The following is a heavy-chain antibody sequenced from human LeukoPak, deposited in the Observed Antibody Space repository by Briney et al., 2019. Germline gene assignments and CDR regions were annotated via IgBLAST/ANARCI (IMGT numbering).Heavy chain of an antibody. J-gene: IGHJ2*01. V-gene: IGHV3-23*01. CDR1: GFTFSSYA. CDR2: ISGSGGSA. D-gene: IGHD3-10*01. CDR3: ARDTRGSGSFAPFWHFDL. Sequence: GGSLRLSCAASGFTFSSYAMSWVRQAPGKGLEWVSAISGSGGSAYYADSVKGRFTISRENAKDSLYLQMNSLRAGDTAVYYCARDTRGSGSFAPFWHFDLWGRGTLVTVSS.